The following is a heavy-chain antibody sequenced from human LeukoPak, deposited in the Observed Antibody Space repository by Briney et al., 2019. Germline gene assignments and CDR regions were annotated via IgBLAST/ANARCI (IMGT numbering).Heavy chain of an antibody. CDR3: AKDTYYDILTGYQRAYYFDY. Sequence: GRSLRLSCVASGFTFSSYAMSWVRQAPGKELEWVSAISGSGGSTYYADSVKGRFTISRDNSKNTLYLQMNSLRAEDTAVYYCAKDTYYDILTGYQRAYYFDYWGQGTLVTVSS. CDR1: GFTFSSYA. CDR2: ISGSGGST. J-gene: IGHJ4*02. V-gene: IGHV3-23*01. D-gene: IGHD3-9*01.